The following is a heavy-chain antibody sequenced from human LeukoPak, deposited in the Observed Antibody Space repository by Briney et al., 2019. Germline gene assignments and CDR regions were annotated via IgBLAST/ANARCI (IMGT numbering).Heavy chain of an antibody. J-gene: IGHJ4*02. CDR2: ISSSGSTI. D-gene: IGHD5-18*01. Sequence: GGSLRLSCAASGFTYSSYEMNWVRQAPGKGLEWVSYISSSGSTIYYADSVKGRFAISRDNAKNSLYLQMNSLRAEDTAFYYCARDSHYSYGPFFDYWGQGTLVTVSS. CDR1: GFTYSSYE. V-gene: IGHV3-48*03. CDR3: ARDSHYSYGPFFDY.